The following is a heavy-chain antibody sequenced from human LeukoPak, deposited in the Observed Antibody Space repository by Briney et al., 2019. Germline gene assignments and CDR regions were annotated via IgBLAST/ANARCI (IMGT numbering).Heavy chain of an antibody. CDR1: GGSLSNSY. CDR3: ARGGPSYVYYGMDV. V-gene: IGHV4-59*01. Sequence: RTSETLSLTCTVSGGSLSNSYWSWIPQTPGKGLEWIGYVYYSGTTNYSPSLRSRVTISVDTSQNQFSLKLISVTAADTAVYFCARGGPSYVYYGMDVWGQGTTVTVSS. J-gene: IGHJ6*02. CDR2: VYYSGTT. D-gene: IGHD3-16*01.